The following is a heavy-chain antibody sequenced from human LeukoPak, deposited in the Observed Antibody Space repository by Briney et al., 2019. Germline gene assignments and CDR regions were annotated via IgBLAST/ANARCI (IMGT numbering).Heavy chain of an antibody. D-gene: IGHD2-15*01. V-gene: IGHV2-5*02. CDR3: GHRPRRAALVSAFWFDP. Sequence: SGPTLVKPTQTLTLTCSFSGFSPSTSGVGVGWIRQPPGKALEWLGIVYWDDDKRYSPSLRNRVTITKDTSKNQVVLTMANVDPVDTGKYYCGHRPRRAALVSAFWFDPWGQGALVTVSS. CDR1: GFSPSTSGVG. CDR2: VYWDDDK. J-gene: IGHJ5*02.